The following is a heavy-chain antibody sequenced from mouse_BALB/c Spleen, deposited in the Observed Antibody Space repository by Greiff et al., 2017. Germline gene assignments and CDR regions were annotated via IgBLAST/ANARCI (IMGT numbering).Heavy chain of an antibody. J-gene: IGHJ2*01. CDR1: GYTFTSYT. V-gene: IGHV1-4*01. CDR2: INPSSGYT. Sequence: VQLQQSGAELARPGASVKMSCKASGYTFTSYTMHWVKQRPGQGLEWIGYINPSSGYTNYNQKFKDKATLNADKSASTAYIQLSSLTSEDSAVYYCASPTQGDYWGQGTTLTVSS. CDR3: ASPTQGDY. D-gene: IGHD3-1*01.